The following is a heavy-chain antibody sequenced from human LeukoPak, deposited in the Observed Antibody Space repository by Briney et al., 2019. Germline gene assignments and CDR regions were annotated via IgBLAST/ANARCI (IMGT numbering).Heavy chain of an antibody. D-gene: IGHD5-18*01. Sequence: PGGSLRLSYAASGFTFSNFAMHWVRQAPGKGLEWVAIISYDGSNKYYADSVKGRFTISKDNSKNTLYLQMNSLRAEDTAVYYCARVGRGYSFNVYYFDYWGQGTLVTVSS. CDR1: GFTFSNFA. V-gene: IGHV3-30*04. J-gene: IGHJ4*02. CDR3: ARVGRGYSFNVYYFDY. CDR2: ISYDGSNK.